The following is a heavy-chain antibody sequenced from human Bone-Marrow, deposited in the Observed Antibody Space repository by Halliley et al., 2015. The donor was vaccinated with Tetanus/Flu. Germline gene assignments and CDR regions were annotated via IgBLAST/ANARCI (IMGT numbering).Heavy chain of an antibody. J-gene: IGHJ6*02. D-gene: IGHD3-16*01. Sequence: QLVQSGAEMKKPGESLRISCQGSGSSFTNCWISWVRQVPGKGLEWMARIDPDDSFINYSPSFQGHVTVSVDKSISTAYLQWTSLEASDTAIYFCARHENDYSDSTEASFYGVDVWGQGTMVTVSS. CDR1: GSSFTNCW. CDR2: IDPDDSFI. CDR3: ARHENDYSDSTEASFYGVDV. V-gene: IGHV5-10-1*01.